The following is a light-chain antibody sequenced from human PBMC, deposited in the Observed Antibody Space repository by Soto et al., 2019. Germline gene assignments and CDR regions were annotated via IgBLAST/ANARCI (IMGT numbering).Light chain of an antibody. CDR3: SSYTSSSTPYV. CDR2: DVS. CDR1: SSDVGGYNY. V-gene: IGLV2-14*01. J-gene: IGLJ1*01. Sequence: QSVLTQPASVSGSPGQSITISCTGTSSDVGGYNYVSWYQQHPGKAPKLMIYDVSNRPSGVSNRFSGSKSGNTASLNISELQAEDEADYYCSSYTSSSTPYVFGTGTKVTVL.